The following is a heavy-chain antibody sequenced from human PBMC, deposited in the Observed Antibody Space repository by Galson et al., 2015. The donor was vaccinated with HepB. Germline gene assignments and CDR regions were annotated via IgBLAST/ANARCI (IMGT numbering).Heavy chain of an antibody. J-gene: IGHJ4*02. CDR3: ASLVGASPGYY. Sequence: SETLSLTCTVSGDSVSRGSYYWGWIRQPQGKGLEWIGSVYYTGDTYYNPPLKSRVTLSMDTSKNQFSLKLRSVTAADTAVYYCASLVGASPGYYWGQGTLVTVSS. D-gene: IGHD1-26*01. V-gene: IGHV4-39*01. CDR2: VYYTGDT. CDR1: GDSVSRGSYY.